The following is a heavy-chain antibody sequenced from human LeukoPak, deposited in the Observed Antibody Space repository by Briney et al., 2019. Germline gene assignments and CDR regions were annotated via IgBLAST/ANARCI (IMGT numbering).Heavy chain of an antibody. D-gene: IGHD3-3*01. CDR1: GFSFDDYA. J-gene: IGHJ4*02. Sequence: GGSLRLSCAASGFSFDDYAMHWVRQAPGKGLEWVSGISWNSGSIAYADSVKGRFTISRDNAKNSLYLQMNSLRAEDTAVYYCAREPFWSGYFANLHFDYWGQGTLVTVSS. V-gene: IGHV3-9*01. CDR3: AREPFWSGYFANLHFDY. CDR2: ISWNSGSI.